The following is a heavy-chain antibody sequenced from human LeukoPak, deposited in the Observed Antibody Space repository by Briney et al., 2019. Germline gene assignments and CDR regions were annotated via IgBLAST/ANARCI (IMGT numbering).Heavy chain of an antibody. CDR3: ARDLEYYDSSGYPW. CDR2: ISSSSSYI. CDR1: GFTFSSYW. J-gene: IGHJ4*02. V-gene: IGHV3-21*01. D-gene: IGHD3-22*01. Sequence: GGSLRLSCAASGFTFSSYWMSWVRQAPGKGLEWVSSISSSSSYIYYADSVKGRFTISRDNAKNSLYLQMNSLRAEDTAVYYCARDLEYYDSSGYPWGGQGTLVTVSS.